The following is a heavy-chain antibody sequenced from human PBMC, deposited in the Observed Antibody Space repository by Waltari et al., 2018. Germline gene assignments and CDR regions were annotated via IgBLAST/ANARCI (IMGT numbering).Heavy chain of an antibody. V-gene: IGHV3-53*01. D-gene: IGHD3-22*01. Sequence: EVQLVESGGGLIQPGGSLRLSCAASGFTVSSNYMSWVRQAPGKGLEWVSVIYSGGSTYYADDVKGRFTISRDNSKNTLYLQMNSLRAEDTAVYYCASSVVVPVGTFDYWVQGTLVTVSS. J-gene: IGHJ4*02. CDR3: ASSVVVPVGTFDY. CDR2: IYSGGST. CDR1: GFTVSSNY.